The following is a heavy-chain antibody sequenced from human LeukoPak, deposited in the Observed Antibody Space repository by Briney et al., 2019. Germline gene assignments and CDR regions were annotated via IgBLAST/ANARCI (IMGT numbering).Heavy chain of an antibody. Sequence: PGRSLRLSCAASGFTFSSYGMHWVRQAPGKGLEWVAVISYDGSNKYYADSVKGRFTISRDNSKNTLYLQMNSLRAEDTAVYYCAKVARLHGSTDYWGRGTLVTVSS. CDR3: AKVARLHGSTDY. CDR1: GFTFSSYG. J-gene: IGHJ4*02. CDR2: ISYDGSNK. V-gene: IGHV3-30*18.